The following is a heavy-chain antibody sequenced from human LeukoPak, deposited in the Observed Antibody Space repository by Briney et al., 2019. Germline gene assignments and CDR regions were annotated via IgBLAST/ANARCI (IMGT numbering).Heavy chain of an antibody. CDR3: ARWSHDSSGYYWISS. CDR2: INWNGGST. V-gene: IGHV3-20*04. Sequence: GGSLRISCAASGFTFYDYGMSWVRQGPGKGPEWVSGINWNGGSTTYADAVKGRFTISRDNAMNSLYLQMNSLRAEDTAVYYCARWSHDSSGYYWISSWGQGTLVTVSS. J-gene: IGHJ5*02. D-gene: IGHD3-22*01. CDR1: GFTFYDYG.